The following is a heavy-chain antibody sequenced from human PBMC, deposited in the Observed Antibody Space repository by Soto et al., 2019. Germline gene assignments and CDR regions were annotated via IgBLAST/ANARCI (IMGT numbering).Heavy chain of an antibody. V-gene: IGHV4-39*01. Sequence: QLQLQESGPGLVKPSETLSLTCIVSGGSITRNNHYWGWIRQSPGKGLEWIGSILYSGSTNYNPTLKSRETLSAETTTNQLSLKMSSVTAADRALYYCARLGSSGWYQGYYFDYWGQGTMVTVSS. CDR2: ILYSGST. J-gene: IGHJ4*02. CDR3: ARLGSSGWYQGYYFDY. D-gene: IGHD6-19*01. CDR1: GGSITRNNHY.